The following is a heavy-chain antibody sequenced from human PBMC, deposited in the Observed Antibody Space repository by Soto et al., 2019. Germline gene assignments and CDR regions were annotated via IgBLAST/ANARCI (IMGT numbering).Heavy chain of an antibody. V-gene: IGHV4-34*01. CDR2: INHSGST. CDR1: GGSFSGYY. Sequence: SETLSLTCAVYGGSFSGYYWSWIRQPPGKGLEWIGEINHSGSTNYNPSLKSRVTISVDTSKNQFSLKLGSVTAADTAVYYCARGPGRVATIRRDSGYYYYYMDVWGKGTTVTVSS. D-gene: IGHD5-12*01. CDR3: ARGPGRVATIRRDSGYYYYYMDV. J-gene: IGHJ6*03.